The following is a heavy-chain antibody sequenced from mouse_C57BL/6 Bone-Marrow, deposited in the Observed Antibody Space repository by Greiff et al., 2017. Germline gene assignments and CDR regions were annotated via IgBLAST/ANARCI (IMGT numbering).Heavy chain of an antibody. Sequence: QVHVKQSGAELVRPGASVKLSCKASGYTFTDYYINWVKQRPGQGLEWIARIYPGSGNTYYNEKFKGKATLTAEKSSSTAYMQLSSLTSEDSAVYFCASSTVVAEAYWGQGTTLTVSS. CDR2: IYPGSGNT. J-gene: IGHJ2*01. V-gene: IGHV1-76*01. CDR3: ASSTVVAEAY. CDR1: GYTFTDYY. D-gene: IGHD1-1*01.